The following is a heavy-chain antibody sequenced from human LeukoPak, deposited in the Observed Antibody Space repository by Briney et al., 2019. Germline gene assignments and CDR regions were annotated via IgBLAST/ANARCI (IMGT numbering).Heavy chain of an antibody. CDR1: GFTFSSYS. CDR2: ISSSSSTI. Sequence: GGSLRLSCAASGFTFSSYSMNWVRQAPGKGLEWVSYISSSSSTIYYADSVKGRFTISRDNAKNSLYLQMNSLRAEDTAVYHCARDSNDFWSGHLDYWGQGTLVTVSS. J-gene: IGHJ4*02. CDR3: ARDSNDFWSGHLDY. V-gene: IGHV3-48*04. D-gene: IGHD3-3*01.